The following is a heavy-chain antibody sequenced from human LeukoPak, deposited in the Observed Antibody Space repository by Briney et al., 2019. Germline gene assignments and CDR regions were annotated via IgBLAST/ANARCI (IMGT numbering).Heavy chain of an antibody. CDR1: GFIFRNYG. D-gene: IGHD5-18*01. J-gene: IGHJ4*02. Sequence: GGSLRLSCAASGFIFRNYGMNWVRQPPGKGLGWVSGVSPNGETAYYADSVKGRFTISRDDSKNTVYLQVRSLRAEDTAVYYCAKDLGWIQFGYWGQGALVTVSS. CDR3: AKDLGWIQFGY. CDR2: VSPNGETA. V-gene: IGHV3-23*01.